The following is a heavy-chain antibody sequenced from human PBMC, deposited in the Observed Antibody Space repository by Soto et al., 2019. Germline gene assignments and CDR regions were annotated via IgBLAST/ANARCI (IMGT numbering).Heavy chain of an antibody. CDR2: ISAHNDNT. J-gene: IGHJ4*02. Sequence: QVNLVQSGAEVRKPGASVKVSCKGSGYTFTSYGIAWVRQAPGQGLEWMGWISAHNDNTNYAQKVQGRVTVTRDTSTSTAYMELRNLRSDDTAVYYCARGRCGDYWGQGALVTLSS. CDR1: GYTFTSYG. V-gene: IGHV1-18*01. CDR3: ARGRCGDY.